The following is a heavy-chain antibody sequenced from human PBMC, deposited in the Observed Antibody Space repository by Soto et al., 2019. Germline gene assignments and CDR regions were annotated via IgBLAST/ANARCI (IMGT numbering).Heavy chain of an antibody. D-gene: IGHD2-15*01. J-gene: IGHJ5*02. Sequence: PGGSLRLSCAASGFTFSSYGMHWVRQAPGKGLEWVAVISYDGSNKYYADSVKGRFTISRDNSKNTLYLQMNSLRAEDTAVYYCAKGYCSGGSCYSDWFEPWGQGTLVTVSS. V-gene: IGHV3-30*18. CDR3: AKGYCSGGSCYSDWFEP. CDR1: GFTFSSYG. CDR2: ISYDGSNK.